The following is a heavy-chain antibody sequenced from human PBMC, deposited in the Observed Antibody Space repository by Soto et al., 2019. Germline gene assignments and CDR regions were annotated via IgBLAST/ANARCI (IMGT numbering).Heavy chain of an antibody. J-gene: IGHJ5*02. CDR1: GFTFSGSA. CDR3: TSHAPEDMIRT. D-gene: IGHD2-15*01. CDR2: IRNKANNYET. Sequence: EVQLVESGGGLVQPGGSLKLSCAASGFTFSGSAMHWVRQASGKGLEWVGRIRNKANNYETAYAASVKGRFTISRDDSKNTAFLQMNSLKTEDTAVYYCTSHAPEDMIRTWGQGTLVTVSS. V-gene: IGHV3-73*02.